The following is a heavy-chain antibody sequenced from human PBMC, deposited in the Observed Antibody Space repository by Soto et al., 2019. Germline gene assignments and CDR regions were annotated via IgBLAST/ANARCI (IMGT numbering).Heavy chain of an antibody. J-gene: IGHJ3*02. CDR3: ARNYDSSGYYYITLGPFDI. V-gene: IGHV1-69*01. D-gene: IGHD3-22*01. CDR2: IIPIFGTA. Sequence: QVQLVQSGAEVKKPGSSVKVSCKASGGTFSSYAISWVRQAPGQGLEWMGGIIPIFGTANYAQKFQARVTITADESTTKAYMELTSLRPEDTAVYYCARNYDSSGYYYITLGPFDIWGQGTMVTVSS. CDR1: GGTFSSYA.